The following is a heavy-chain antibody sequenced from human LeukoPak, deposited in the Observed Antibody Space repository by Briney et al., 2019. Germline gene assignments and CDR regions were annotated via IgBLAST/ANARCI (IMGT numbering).Heavy chain of an antibody. CDR1: GYSFTSYW. V-gene: IGHV5-51*01. CDR3: ARLKPGYSGYDYFDY. CDR2: IYPGDSDT. J-gene: IGHJ4*02. D-gene: IGHD5-12*01. Sequence: GESLKISCKDSGYSFTSYWIGWVRQMPGKGLEWMGIIYPGDSDTRYSPSFQGQVTISADKSISTAYLQWCSLKASDTAMYYCARLKPGYSGYDYFDYWGQGTLVTVSS.